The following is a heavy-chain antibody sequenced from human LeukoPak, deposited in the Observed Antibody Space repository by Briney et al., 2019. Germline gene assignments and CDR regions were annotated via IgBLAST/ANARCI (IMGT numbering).Heavy chain of an antibody. J-gene: IGHJ6*03. CDR2: INTDGSST. D-gene: IGHD2-2*01. Sequence: GGSLRLSCAASGFTFSSYWMHWVRHAPGKGLVWVSRINTDGSSTSYADSVKGRFTISRDNAKNTLYLQMNSLRAEDTAVYYCARVGSVPAAIDYYYYYYYMDVWGKGTTVTVSS. CDR3: ARVGSVPAAIDYYYYYYYMDV. V-gene: IGHV3-74*01. CDR1: GFTFSSYW.